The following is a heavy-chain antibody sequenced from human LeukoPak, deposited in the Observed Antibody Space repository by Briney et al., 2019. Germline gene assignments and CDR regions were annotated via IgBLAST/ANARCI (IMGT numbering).Heavy chain of an antibody. J-gene: IGHJ5*02. CDR2: INRSGST. D-gene: IGHD3-9*01. CDR3: ARGAGRYFDWLSAGWFDP. CDR1: GGSFSGYY. Sequence: SETLSLTCAVYGGSFSGYYWSWIRQPPGKGLEWIGEINRSGSTNYNPSLKSRVTISVDTSKNQFSLKLSSVTAADTAVYYCARGAGRYFDWLSAGWFDPWGQGTLVTVSS. V-gene: IGHV4-34*01.